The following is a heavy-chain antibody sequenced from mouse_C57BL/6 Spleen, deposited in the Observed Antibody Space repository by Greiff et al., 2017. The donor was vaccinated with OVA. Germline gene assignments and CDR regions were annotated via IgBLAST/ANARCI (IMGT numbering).Heavy chain of an antibody. J-gene: IGHJ4*01. V-gene: IGHV5-4*01. CDR1: GFTFSSYA. CDR2: ISDGGSYT. CDR3: ARDVRSYAMDY. Sequence: EVQLVESGGGLVKPGGSLKLSCAASGFTFSSYAMSWVRQTPEKRLEWVATISDGGSYTYYPDNVKGRFTISRDNAKNNLYLQMSHLKSEDTAMYYCARDVRSYAMDYWGQGTSVTVSS.